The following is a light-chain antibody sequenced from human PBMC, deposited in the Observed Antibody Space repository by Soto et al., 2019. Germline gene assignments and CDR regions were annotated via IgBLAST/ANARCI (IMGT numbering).Light chain of an antibody. J-gene: IGLJ2*01. CDR1: SFNVGAGYD. CDR2: NNN. CDR3: QSTDTILSGSHVI. V-gene: IGLV1-40*01. Sequence: QSVLTQPPSVSGAPGQRVTISCTGSSFNVGAGYDVHWYQQLPGTAPKLLIYNNNSRPSGVPGRFSGSKSGTSASLAITGLQAEDEAYYYCQSTDTILSGSHVIFGGGTKVTVL.